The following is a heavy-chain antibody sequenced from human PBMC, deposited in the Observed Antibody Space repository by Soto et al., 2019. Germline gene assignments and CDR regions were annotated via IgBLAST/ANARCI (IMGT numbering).Heavy chain of an antibody. CDR1: GGSISSGGYY. CDR2: IYYSGST. J-gene: IGHJ3*02. Sequence: QVQLQESGPGLVKPSQTLSLTCTVSGGSISSGGYYWSWIRQHPGKGLEWIGYIYYSGSTYYNPSLKSRVTISVDTSKNQFSLKLSPVTAADTAVYYCARDRGSPGWADAFDIWGQGTMVTVSS. D-gene: IGHD3-16*01. CDR3: ARDRGSPGWADAFDI. V-gene: IGHV4-31*03.